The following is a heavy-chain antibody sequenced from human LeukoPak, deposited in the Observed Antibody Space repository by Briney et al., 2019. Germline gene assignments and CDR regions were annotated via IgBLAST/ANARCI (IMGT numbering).Heavy chain of an antibody. CDR3: ARGFPKNYDFWSGFQTYYYMDV. D-gene: IGHD3-3*01. CDR2: IIPIFGTA. V-gene: IGHV1-69*13. CDR1: GGTFSSYA. Sequence: GASVKVSCKASGGTFSSYAISWERQAPGQGLEWMGGIIPIFGTANYAQKFQGRVTITADESTSTAYMELSSLRSEDTAVYYCARGFPKNYDFWSGFQTYYYMDVWGKGTTVTVSS. J-gene: IGHJ6*03.